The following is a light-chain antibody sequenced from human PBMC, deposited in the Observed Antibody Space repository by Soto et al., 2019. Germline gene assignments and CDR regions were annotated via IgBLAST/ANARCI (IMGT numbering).Light chain of an antibody. CDR1: RRDVGSYNL. CDR2: EGS. V-gene: IGLV2-23*01. CDR3: CSYAGSSTYV. J-gene: IGLJ1*01. Sequence: QSFLTQPASMSGSPGQSITISCTGTRRDVGSYNLVSWYQQHPGKAPKLMIYEGSKRPSGVSNRFSGSKSGNTASLTISGLQAEDEADYYCCSYAGSSTYVFGTGTKVTVL.